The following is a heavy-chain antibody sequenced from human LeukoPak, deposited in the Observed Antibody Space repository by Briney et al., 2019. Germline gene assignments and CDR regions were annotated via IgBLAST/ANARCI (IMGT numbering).Heavy chain of an antibody. Sequence: ASVRVSCKASGYTFSGHYIHWVRQAPGQGLEWMGWINPKNGGTSYAQRFQGRVSLTRDTSISTAYMEVSRLRSDDTALYFCARDRVPFYSSTFKDYYLQYGLDVWGQGTTVAVSS. CDR1: GYTFSGHY. CDR2: INPKNGGT. D-gene: IGHD6-13*01. V-gene: IGHV1-2*02. J-gene: IGHJ6*02. CDR3: ARDRVPFYSSTFKDYYLQYGLDV.